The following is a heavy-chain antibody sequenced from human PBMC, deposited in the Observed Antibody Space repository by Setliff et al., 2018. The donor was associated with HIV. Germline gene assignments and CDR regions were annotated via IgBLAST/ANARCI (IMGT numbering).Heavy chain of an antibody. CDR3: VRGGDYCSSTSCYDPFDS. D-gene: IGHD2-2*01. CDR2: INPNGGET. V-gene: IGHV1-2*02. CDR1: GYTFSGRY. Sequence: GASVKVSCKASGYTFSGRYIHWVRQAPGQGLEWMGWINPNGGETNFAHKFQGRVTLTSDTSISTAYTELLRLRSDDTSVFYCVRGGDYCSSTSCYDPFDSWGQGTPVTVSS. J-gene: IGHJ4*02.